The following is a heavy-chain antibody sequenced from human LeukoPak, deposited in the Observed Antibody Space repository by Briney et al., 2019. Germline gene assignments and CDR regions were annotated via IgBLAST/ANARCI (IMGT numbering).Heavy chain of an antibody. CDR1: GFSVTNNY. D-gene: IGHD2-8*01. J-gene: IGHJ4*02. V-gene: IGHV3-53*01. CDR3: TKMFTKDNWYGGPDY. Sequence: GGSLRLSCEASGFSVTNNYMSWFRLAPGKGLEWVSVLYTGGIRYYAGFVRGRFTISIDDYKNTLYLQMNNLRAEDTAIYYCTKMFTKDNWYGGPDYWGQGTLVTVSS. CDR2: LYTGGIR.